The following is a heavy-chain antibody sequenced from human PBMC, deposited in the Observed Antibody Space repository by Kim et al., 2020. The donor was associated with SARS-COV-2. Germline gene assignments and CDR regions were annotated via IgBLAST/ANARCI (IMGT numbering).Heavy chain of an antibody. CDR2: ISSNGDYK. CDR1: VFTFGAFE. Sequence: GGSLRLSCAASVFTFGAFEMNWVRQVPGKGLEWLSFISSNGDYKYYADSVKGRFTISRDNAKNSLYLQMNSLRGDDTALYFCVTSSHSYCTGGTCFLPFWGQGTLVTVSS. CDR3: VTSSHSYCTGGTCFLPF. V-gene: IGHV3-48*03. D-gene: IGHD2-8*02. J-gene: IGHJ4*02.